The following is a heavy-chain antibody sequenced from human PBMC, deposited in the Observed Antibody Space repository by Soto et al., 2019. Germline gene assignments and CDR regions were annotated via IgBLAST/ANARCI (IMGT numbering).Heavy chain of an antibody. Sequence: QLQLVESGGGVVQPGRSLRLSCAASGFTFRNSGMHWVRQAPGKGLEWIALIAYDGSNKNYTGSVKGRFTISRDNSKNTLYLQMNSLRTDDTAVYYCAKGSGSGIAMAGSDYFDHWGQGTRVTVSS. CDR1: GFTFRNSG. V-gene: IGHV3-30*18. D-gene: IGHD6-19*01. CDR3: AKGSGSGIAMAGSDYFDH. CDR2: IAYDGSNK. J-gene: IGHJ4*02.